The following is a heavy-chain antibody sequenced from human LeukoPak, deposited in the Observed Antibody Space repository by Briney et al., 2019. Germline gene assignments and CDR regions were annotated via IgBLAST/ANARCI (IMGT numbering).Heavy chain of an antibody. J-gene: IGHJ5*02. CDR3: ARGLTSYSRSSYWFDP. Sequence: SETLSLTCAVSRGSISSYYWSWIRQPPGKGLEWIGEIYYGGSPNYNPSLRSRVTISVDTSKNQFSLKLSSVTAADTAIYYCARGLTSYSRSSYWFDPWGQGTLVTVSS. D-gene: IGHD6-6*01. V-gene: IGHV4-59*01. CDR1: RGSISSYY. CDR2: IYYGGSP.